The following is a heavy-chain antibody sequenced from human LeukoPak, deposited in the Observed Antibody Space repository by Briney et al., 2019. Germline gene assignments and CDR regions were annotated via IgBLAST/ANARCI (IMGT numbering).Heavy chain of an antibody. Sequence: GGSLRLSCAASGFTFSSYWMSWVRQAPGKGLEWVANIKQDGSEKYYVDSVKGRFTISRDNAKNSLYLQMNSLRAEDTAIYYCARERRSCSGGSCYGSGDFDNWGQGTLVAVSS. J-gene: IGHJ4*02. D-gene: IGHD2-15*01. CDR2: IKQDGSEK. CDR1: GFTFSSYW. V-gene: IGHV3-7*01. CDR3: ARERRSCSGGSCYGSGDFDN.